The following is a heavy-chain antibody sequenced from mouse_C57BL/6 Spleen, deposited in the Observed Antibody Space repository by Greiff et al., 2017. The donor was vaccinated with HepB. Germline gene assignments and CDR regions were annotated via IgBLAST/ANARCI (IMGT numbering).Heavy chain of an antibody. Sequence: VKLMESGAELARPGASVKLSCKASGYTFTSYGISWVKQRTGQGLEWIGEIYPRSGNTYYNEKFKGKATLTADKSSSTAYMELRSLTSEESAVYFCASSQLGSYYYAMDYWGQGTSVTVSS. CDR2: IYPRSGNT. V-gene: IGHV1-81*01. CDR1: GYTFTSYG. CDR3: ASSQLGSYYYAMDY. J-gene: IGHJ4*01. D-gene: IGHD4-1*02.